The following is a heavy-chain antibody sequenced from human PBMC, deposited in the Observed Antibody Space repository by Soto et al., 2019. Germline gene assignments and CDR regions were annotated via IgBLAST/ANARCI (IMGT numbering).Heavy chain of an antibody. CDR1: GGTFSSYA. Sequence: QVQLVQSGAEVKKPGSSVKVSCKASGGTFSSYAISWVRQAPGQGLEWMGGIIPIFGTANYAQKFQGRVTITAEESTSTAYMELSSLRSEDTAVYYCASPGVCSGGSCYAMDVWGQGTTVTVSS. J-gene: IGHJ6*02. CDR3: ASPGVCSGGSCYAMDV. D-gene: IGHD2-15*01. V-gene: IGHV1-69*12. CDR2: IIPIFGTA.